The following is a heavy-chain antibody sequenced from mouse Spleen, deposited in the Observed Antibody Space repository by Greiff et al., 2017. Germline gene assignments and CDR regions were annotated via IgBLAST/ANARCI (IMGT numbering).Heavy chain of an antibody. J-gene: IGHJ2*01. V-gene: IGHV1-69*01. CDR1: GYTFTDYW. CDR3: ARFDY. CDR2: IDTSDSYT. Sequence: QVQLQQPGAELVMPGASVKMSCKASGYTFTDYWMHWVKQRPGQGLEWIGAIDTSDSYTSYNQKFKGKATLTVDESSSTAYMQLSSLTSEDSAVYYCARFDYWGQGTTLTVSS.